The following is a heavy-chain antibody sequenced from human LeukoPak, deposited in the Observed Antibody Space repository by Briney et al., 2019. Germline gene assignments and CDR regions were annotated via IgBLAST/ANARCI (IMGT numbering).Heavy chain of an antibody. D-gene: IGHD4-17*01. CDR3: ARDLGTVSQGY. J-gene: IGHJ4*02. CDR1: GGSISSNHW. CDR2: IYHSGST. Sequence: SGNLSLTCAVSGGSISSNHWWSWVRQPPGKGLEWIGEIYHSGSTNYNPSLKGRVIISVDKSKNQLSLNLSSMTAADTAVYYCARDLGTVSQGYWGQGTLVTVPS. V-gene: IGHV4-4*02.